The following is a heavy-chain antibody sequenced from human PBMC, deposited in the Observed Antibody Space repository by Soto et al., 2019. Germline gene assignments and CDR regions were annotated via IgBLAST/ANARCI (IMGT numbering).Heavy chain of an antibody. V-gene: IGHV3-11*01. Sequence: GGSLRLSCAASGFTFSDYYMSWIRQAPGKGLEWVSYISSSGSTIYYADSVKGRFTISRDNAKNSLYLQMNSLRAEDTAVYYCARGYCSGGSCYYYYYGMDVWGQGTTVTVSS. CDR2: ISSSGSTI. J-gene: IGHJ6*02. CDR1: GFTFSDYY. D-gene: IGHD2-15*01. CDR3: ARGYCSGGSCYYYYYGMDV.